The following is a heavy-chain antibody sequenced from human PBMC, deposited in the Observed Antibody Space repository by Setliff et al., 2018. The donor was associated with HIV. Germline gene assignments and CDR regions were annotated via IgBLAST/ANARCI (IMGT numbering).Heavy chain of an antibody. D-gene: IGHD1-26*01. CDR2: INGGGDPI. J-gene: IGHJ6*02. Sequence: PGESLKISCAASGFPFTTYSMNWVRQAPGKGLEWIAYINGGGDPIWYADSLKGRFTTSRDNAKNSLYLQMNSLRADDTAVYFCARPTNIDTLYYGSQTFYMYYYGLDVWGQGTTVTVSS. CDR1: GFPFTTYS. CDR3: ARPTNIDTLYYGSQTFYMYYYGLDV. V-gene: IGHV3-21*05.